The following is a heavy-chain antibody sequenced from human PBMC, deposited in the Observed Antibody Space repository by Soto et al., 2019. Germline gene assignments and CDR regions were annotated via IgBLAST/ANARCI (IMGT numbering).Heavy chain of an antibody. CDR2: IKSKTDGGTT. Sequence: GGSLRLSCAVSGFTFSGAWMSWVRQAPGKGLEWVGRIKSKTDGGTTDYAAPVEGRFTISRDDSKTSLYLQMNSLNTEATGVYYCTTDASSRYYYGSWASYNGLDVWGPGTTVTVSS. D-gene: IGHD3-10*01. V-gene: IGHV3-15*01. CDR3: TTDASSRYYYGSWASYNGLDV. CDR1: GFTFSGAW. J-gene: IGHJ6*02.